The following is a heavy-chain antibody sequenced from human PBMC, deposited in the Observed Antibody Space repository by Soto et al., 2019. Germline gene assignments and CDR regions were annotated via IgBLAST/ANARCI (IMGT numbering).Heavy chain of an antibody. Sequence: QVQLQESGPGLVKPSETLSLICTVSGGYFSSYYWSWIRQTPGKGLEWVAVMSYFGNKEYYAESVKGRFTISRDNSKNTLYLQMHSLTAEDTAVYYCAKEENYGDFEGDYFDYWGQGTLVTVSS. J-gene: IGHJ4*02. CDR1: GGYFSSYY. CDR3: AKEENYGDFEGDYFDY. V-gene: IGHV3-30*18. D-gene: IGHD4-17*01. CDR2: MSYFGNKE.